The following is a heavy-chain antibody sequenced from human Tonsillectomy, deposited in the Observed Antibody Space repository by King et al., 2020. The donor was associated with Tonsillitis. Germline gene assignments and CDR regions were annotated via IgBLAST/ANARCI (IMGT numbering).Heavy chain of an antibody. CDR1: GFTFDDYA. CDR2: ISWNSGST. Sequence: EVQLVESGGGLVQPGRSLRLSCAASGFTFDDYAMHWVRQAPGKGLEWVSGISWNSGSTGYADSVKGRFTISRDNAKNSLYLQMNSLRAEDTALYYCAKDVAPLYYYDSSGYFNYWGQGTLVTVSS. D-gene: IGHD3-22*01. CDR3: AKDVAPLYYYDSSGYFNY. J-gene: IGHJ4*02. V-gene: IGHV3-9*01.